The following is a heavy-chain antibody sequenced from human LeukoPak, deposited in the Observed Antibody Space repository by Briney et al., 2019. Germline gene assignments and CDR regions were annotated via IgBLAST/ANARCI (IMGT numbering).Heavy chain of an antibody. CDR2: IYFSGRT. CDR1: GDSVSRSGSY. D-gene: IGHD3-22*01. CDR3: ARRRYYDGSGYLE. V-gene: IGHV4-39*01. Sequence: SETLSLTCSVSGDSVSRSGSYWDWIRQPPGKGLEWIGTIYFSGRTYYSPSLKSRVTMSVDPSNNQLSLNLRSVTAADTAVYYCARRRYYDGSGYLEWGQGTLLSVSS. J-gene: IGHJ1*01.